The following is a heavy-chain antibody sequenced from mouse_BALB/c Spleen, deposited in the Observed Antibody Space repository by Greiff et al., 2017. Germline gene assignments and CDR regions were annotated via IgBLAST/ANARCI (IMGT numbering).Heavy chain of an antibody. J-gene: IGHJ4*01. D-gene: IGHD1-1*01. CDR1: SYTFTDYA. Sequence: VQLQESGPELVRPGVSVKISCKGSSYTFTDYAMHWVKQSHAKSLEWIGVISTYYGNTNYNQKFKGKATMTVDKSSSTAYMELARLTSEDSAVYYCARNYYGSSSYYAMDYWGQGTSVTVSS. CDR3: ARNYYGSSSYYAMDY. V-gene: IGHV1-67*01. CDR2: ISTYYGNT.